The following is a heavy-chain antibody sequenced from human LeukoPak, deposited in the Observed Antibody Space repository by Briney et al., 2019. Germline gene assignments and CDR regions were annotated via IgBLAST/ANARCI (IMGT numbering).Heavy chain of an antibody. D-gene: IGHD3-10*01. CDR1: GFTFSSYS. V-gene: IGHV3-21*01. Sequence: GGSLRLSCAASGFTFSSYSINWVRQAPGKGLECVSSIDSSSTYIYYADSVKGRFTVSRDNAENSLYLQMNSLRAEDTALYYCARLVRGVATSYYFDYWGQGTLVTVSS. CDR2: IDSSSTYI. J-gene: IGHJ4*02. CDR3: ARLVRGVATSYYFDY.